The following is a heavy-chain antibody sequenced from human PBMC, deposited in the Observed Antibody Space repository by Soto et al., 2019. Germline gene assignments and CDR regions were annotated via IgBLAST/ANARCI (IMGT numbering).Heavy chain of an antibody. D-gene: IGHD3-9*01. CDR3: ARAPSSVYDILTGYSL. CDR2: IIPIFGTA. V-gene: IGHV1-69*13. J-gene: IGHJ2*01. Sequence: SVKVSCKASGGTFSSYAISWVRQAPGQGLEWMGGIIPIFGTANYAQKFQGRVTITADESTSTAYMELSSLRSEDTAVYYCARAPSSVYDILTGYSLWGRGTLVTVSS. CDR1: GGTFSSYA.